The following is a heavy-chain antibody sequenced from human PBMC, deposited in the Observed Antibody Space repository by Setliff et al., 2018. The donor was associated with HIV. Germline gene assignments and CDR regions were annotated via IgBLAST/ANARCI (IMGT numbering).Heavy chain of an antibody. Sequence: ASVKVSCKASGYSFTSYYVHRVRQAPGQGLEWMGIINPSGGTTSYAQKFQGRVTMTRDTSTSTVYMELSSLRSEDTAVYYCARDWEARADYYDTSGQAQYFQHWGQGTLVTVSS. CDR3: ARDWEARADYYDTSGQAQYFQH. V-gene: IGHV1-46*01. CDR2: INPSGGTT. D-gene: IGHD3-22*01. CDR1: GYSFTSYY. J-gene: IGHJ1*01.